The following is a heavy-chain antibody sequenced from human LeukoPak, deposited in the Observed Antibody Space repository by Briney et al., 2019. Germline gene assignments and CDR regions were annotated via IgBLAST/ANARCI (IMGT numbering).Heavy chain of an antibody. J-gene: IGHJ4*02. CDR2: IRSKVYGGTP. V-gene: IGHV3-49*04. CDR1: GFTFGDYA. Sequence: PGGSLRLSCTASGFTFGDYAMTWVRQAPGKGLEWVGFIRSKVYGGTPEYAASVKDRFTISRDDSQGIAYLQMNSLKTEDTAVYYCTRDQTPYYWGQGTLVTVSS. CDR3: TRDQTPYY.